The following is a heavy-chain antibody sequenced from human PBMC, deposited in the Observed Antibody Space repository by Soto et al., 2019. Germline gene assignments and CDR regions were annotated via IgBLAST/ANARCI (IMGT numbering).Heavy chain of an antibody. V-gene: IGHV3-33*01. CDR1: GFTFSSYG. CDR2: IWYDGSNK. D-gene: IGHD6-6*01. J-gene: IGHJ4*02. Sequence: WGSLRLSCAASGFTFSSYGMHWVRQAPGKGLEWVAVIWYDGSNKYYADSVKGRFTISRDNSKNTLYLQMNSLRAEDTAVYYCARGGAALRGGYYFDYWGQGTLVTVSS. CDR3: ARGGAALRGGYYFDY.